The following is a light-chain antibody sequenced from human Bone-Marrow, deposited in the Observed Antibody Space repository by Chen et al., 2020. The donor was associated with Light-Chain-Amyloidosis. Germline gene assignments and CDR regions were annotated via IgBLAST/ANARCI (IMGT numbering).Light chain of an antibody. Sequence: QSALAQPASVSGSPGQSITISCTGTTSDVGRYNLVSWYQQHPGKAPKLIIYESTKRPSGVSESFAGSTSGNTASLTISGLQAEDEAAYYCGSCVTDLVGGVVGTGTKVT. J-gene: IGLJ1*01. CDR2: EST. V-gene: IGLV2-23*01. CDR1: TSDVGRYNL. CDR3: GSCVTDLVGGV.